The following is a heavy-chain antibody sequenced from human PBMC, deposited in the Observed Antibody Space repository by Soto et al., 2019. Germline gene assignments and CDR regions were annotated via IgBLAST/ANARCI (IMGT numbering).Heavy chain of an antibody. Sequence: PSETLSLTCTVSGDSISSGGYSWSWIRQPPGKGLEWIGYIYHSGSTYYNPSLKSRVTISVDRSKNQFSLKLSSVTAADTAVYYCARGIEGWYQGRYYYGMDVWGQGTTVTVSS. CDR3: ARGIEGWYQGRYYYGMDV. CDR1: GDSISSGGYS. J-gene: IGHJ6*02. CDR2: IYHSGST. D-gene: IGHD6-19*01. V-gene: IGHV4-30-2*01.